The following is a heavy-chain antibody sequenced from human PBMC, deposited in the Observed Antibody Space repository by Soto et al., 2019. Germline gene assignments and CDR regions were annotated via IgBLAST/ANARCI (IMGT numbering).Heavy chain of an antibody. V-gene: IGHV4-30-2*01. Sequence: KPSETLSLTCNMSGDSYSISTYSWSWIRQPPGNALQWIGFIYQSGVTSYNPSLASRVSISLDRSNNQCSLKLKSVTAADTAVYFCAGLPYTSGLRFDPWGPGTLVTVYS. CDR3: AGLPYTSGLRFDP. J-gene: IGHJ5*02. CDR2: IYQSGVT. CDR1: GDSYSISTYS. D-gene: IGHD6-19*01.